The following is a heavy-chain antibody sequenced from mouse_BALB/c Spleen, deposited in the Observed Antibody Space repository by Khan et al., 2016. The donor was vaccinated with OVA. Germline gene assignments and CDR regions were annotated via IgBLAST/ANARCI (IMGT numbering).Heavy chain of an antibody. D-gene: IGHD2-14*01. Sequence: QIQLVQSGAELARPGASVKLSCKASGYTFTSYTISWINMSPGQSLALIATINPSNGYTSYNHMFKDQFTFTADNSSTTTYLQMSSLTSNDTAVYNGVRDGSYYRNDGWFAYWGLGTLVTVSA. V-gene: IGHV1-4*01. CDR3: VRDGSYYRNDGWFAY. J-gene: IGHJ3*01. CDR2: INPSNGYT. CDR1: GYTFTSYT.